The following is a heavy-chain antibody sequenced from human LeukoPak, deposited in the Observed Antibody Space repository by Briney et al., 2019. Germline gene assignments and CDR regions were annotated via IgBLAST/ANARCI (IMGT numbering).Heavy chain of an antibody. Sequence: SQTMSLTCAVSGCSISSGGYSWSWIRQPTGKGLEWIGYIYHSGSTYYNPSLKSRVTISVDRSKNQFSLKLSSVTAADTAVYYCARVGYGSGWYLNWFDPWGQGTLVTVSS. D-gene: IGHD6-19*01. CDR3: ARVGYGSGWYLNWFDP. CDR2: IYHSGST. CDR1: GCSISSGGYS. J-gene: IGHJ5*02. V-gene: IGHV4-30-2*01.